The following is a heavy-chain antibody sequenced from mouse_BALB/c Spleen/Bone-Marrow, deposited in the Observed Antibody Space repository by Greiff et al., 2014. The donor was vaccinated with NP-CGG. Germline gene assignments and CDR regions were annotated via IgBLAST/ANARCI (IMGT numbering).Heavy chain of an antibody. D-gene: IGHD1-1*01. V-gene: IGHV14-3*02. Sequence: EVQLQQSGAELVKPGASVKLSCTASGFNIKDTYVHWVKQRPEQGLEWIGRIDPANGNIKYDPKFQGKATITADTSSNTAYLQLSSLTSEDTAVYYCAPYYYGRWFANWGQGTLVTVSA. CDR3: APYYYGRWFAN. J-gene: IGHJ3*01. CDR1: GFNIKDTY. CDR2: IDPANGNI.